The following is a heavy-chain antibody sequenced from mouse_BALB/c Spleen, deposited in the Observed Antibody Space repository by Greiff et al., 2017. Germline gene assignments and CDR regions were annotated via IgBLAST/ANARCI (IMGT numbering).Heavy chain of an antibody. J-gene: IGHJ3*01. Sequence: QVQLQQPGAELVKPGASVKLSCKASGYTFTSYWMHWVKQRPGQGLEWIGEIDPSDSYTNYNQKFKGKATLTVDKSSSKAYMQLSSLTSEDSAVYYCARGGAWFADWGQGTLVTVSA. V-gene: IGHV1-69*02. CDR2: IDPSDSYT. CDR1: GYTFTSYW. CDR3: ARGGAWFAD.